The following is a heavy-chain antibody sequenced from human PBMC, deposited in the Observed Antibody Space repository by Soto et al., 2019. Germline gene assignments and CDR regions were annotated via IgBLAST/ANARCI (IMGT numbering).Heavy chain of an antibody. J-gene: IGHJ5*02. V-gene: IGHV4-34*01. D-gene: IGHD2-2*01. Sequence: SETLSLTCTVSGGSISGYYWSWIRQPPGKGLEWIGEINHSGSTNYNPSLKSRVTISVDTSKNQFSLKLSSVTAADTAVYYCARVPDRWGQGTLVTVSS. CDR2: INHSGST. CDR3: ARVPDR. CDR1: GGSISGYY.